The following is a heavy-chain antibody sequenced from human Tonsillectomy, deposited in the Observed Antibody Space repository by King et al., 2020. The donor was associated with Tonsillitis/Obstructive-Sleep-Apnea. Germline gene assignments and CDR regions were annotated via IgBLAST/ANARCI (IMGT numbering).Heavy chain of an antibody. Sequence: EVQLVESGGGLVQPGGSLRLSCAASGFTFSSYWMHWVRQAPGKGLVWVSRINSDGSTTSYADSVKCRFTISRDNAKNTLYLQMNSLRAEDTAVYYCARVFRDIVVVPAALSPYYYYYMDVWGKGTTVTVSS. V-gene: IGHV3-74*01. CDR1: GFTFSSYW. CDR2: INSDGSTT. J-gene: IGHJ6*03. CDR3: ARVFRDIVVVPAALSPYYYYYMDV. D-gene: IGHD2-2*01.